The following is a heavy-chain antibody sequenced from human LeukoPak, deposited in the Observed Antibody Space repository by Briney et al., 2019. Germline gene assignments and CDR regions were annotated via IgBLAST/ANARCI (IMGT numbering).Heavy chain of an antibody. J-gene: IGHJ4*02. D-gene: IGHD1-26*01. V-gene: IGHV3-74*01. CDR3: VRDLGGRSGH. Sequence: GGSLRLSCAAAGFTFSSNWMHWVRQAPGKGLVWVSRSNEDGSTTNYADSVKGRFTISRDNAKNTLYLQMNSLTAEDTAVYYCVRDLGGRSGHWGQGTLVTVSS. CDR1: GFTFSSNW. CDR2: SNEDGSTT.